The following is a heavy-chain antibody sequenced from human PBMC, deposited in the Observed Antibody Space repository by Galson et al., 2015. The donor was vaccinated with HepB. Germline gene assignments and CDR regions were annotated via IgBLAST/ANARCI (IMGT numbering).Heavy chain of an antibody. CDR3: AKSKEYLGYSGMDV. J-gene: IGHJ6*02. CDR2: ISWNSDNI. CDR1: GFSFGDYA. V-gene: IGHV3-9*01. D-gene: IGHD2/OR15-2a*01. Sequence: SLRLSCAASGFSFGDYAMHWVRQAPGKGLEWVSRISWNSDNIDYADSVKGRFTISRDNANNSLYLQMNSLRVEDTAFYYCAKSKEYLGYSGMDVWGQGTTVTVSS.